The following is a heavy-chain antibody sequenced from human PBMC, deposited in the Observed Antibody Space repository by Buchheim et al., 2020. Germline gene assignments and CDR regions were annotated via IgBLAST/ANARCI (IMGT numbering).Heavy chain of an antibody. CDR2: MDKDGSEK. CDR1: GFTFSSYW. Sequence: EVQLVESGGGLVQPGGSLRLSCAVSGFTFSSYWMSWVRQAPGKGLEWVANMDKDGSEKYYADSVRGRFTISRDNGKSSLYLDMNNLRADDTAVYYCARVWWGFPLDAWGQGTL. V-gene: IGHV3-7*01. CDR3: ARVWWGFPLDA. D-gene: IGHD3-16*01. J-gene: IGHJ5*02.